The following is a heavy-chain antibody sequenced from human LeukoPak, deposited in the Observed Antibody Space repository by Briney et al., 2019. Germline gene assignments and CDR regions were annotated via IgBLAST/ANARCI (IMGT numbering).Heavy chain of an antibody. CDR2: IYYSGST. D-gene: IGHD4-11*01. Sequence: SETLSLTCTVSGGSISSYYWSWIRQPPGKGLEWIGYIYYSGSTNYNPSLKSRVTISVDTSKNQFSLKLSSVTVVDTAVYYCARTPRNDYNYYFDYWGQGTLVTVSS. CDR3: ARTPRNDYNYYFDY. V-gene: IGHV4-59*01. J-gene: IGHJ4*02. CDR1: GGSISSYY.